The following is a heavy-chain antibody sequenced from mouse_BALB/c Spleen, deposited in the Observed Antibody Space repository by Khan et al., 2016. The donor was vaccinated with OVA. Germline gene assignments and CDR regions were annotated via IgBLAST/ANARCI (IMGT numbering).Heavy chain of an antibody. CDR3: TRLAYYYEREGCAY. D-gene: IGHD1-1*01. Sequence: EVMLVESGGDLVKPGGSLKLSCAASGFTFSTYGMSWVRQAPDKRLEWVATVSTGGSYTYYPDSVKGRFTISRDNAKKTLYLQLSGLRTEATAMFYCTRLAYYYEREGCAYWGQGTLVTVSA. J-gene: IGHJ3*01. CDR1: GFTFSTYG. CDR2: VSTGGSYT. V-gene: IGHV5-6*02.